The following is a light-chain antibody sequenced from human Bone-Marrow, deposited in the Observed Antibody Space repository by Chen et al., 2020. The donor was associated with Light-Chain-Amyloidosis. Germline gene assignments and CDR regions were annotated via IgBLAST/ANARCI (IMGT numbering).Light chain of an antibody. CDR3: QSADSSGTYEVI. Sequence: SYELTQPPSVLVSPGQTARITCSGDDLPTKYAYWYQQKPGQAPVLVIHRDTVRPSGISDRFSGSSSGTTATLTISGVQAEDEADYHCQSADSSGTYEVIFGGGTKLTVL. CDR2: RDT. CDR1: DLPTKY. J-gene: IGLJ2*01. V-gene: IGLV3-25*03.